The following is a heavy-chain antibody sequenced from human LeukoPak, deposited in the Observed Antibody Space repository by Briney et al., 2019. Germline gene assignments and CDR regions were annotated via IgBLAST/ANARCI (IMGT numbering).Heavy chain of an antibody. CDR2: FDPEDGET. J-gene: IGHJ4*02. CDR3: AREARLTAHFDY. Sequence: GASVKVSCKVSGYTLTELSMHWVRQAPGKGLEWMGGFDPEDGETIYAQKFQGRVTFTRDTSATTVYMELSSLTSEDTAAYYCAREARLTAHFDYWGQGTLVTVSS. V-gene: IGHV1-24*01. CDR1: GYTLTELS. D-gene: IGHD2-21*02.